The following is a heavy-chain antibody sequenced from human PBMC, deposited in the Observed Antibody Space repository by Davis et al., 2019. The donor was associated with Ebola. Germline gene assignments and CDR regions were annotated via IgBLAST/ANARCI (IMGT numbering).Heavy chain of an antibody. V-gene: IGHV3-30-3*01. D-gene: IGHD3-22*01. J-gene: IGHJ4*02. Sequence: LSLTCAVYGGSFSSYAMHWVRQAPGKGLEWVAVISYDGSNKYYADSVKGRFTISRDNSKNTLYLQMNSLRAEDTAVYYCARDLGDSSGYYYHTLDYWGQGTLVTVSS. CDR1: GGSFSSYA. CDR3: ARDLGDSSGYYYHTLDY. CDR2: ISYDGSNK.